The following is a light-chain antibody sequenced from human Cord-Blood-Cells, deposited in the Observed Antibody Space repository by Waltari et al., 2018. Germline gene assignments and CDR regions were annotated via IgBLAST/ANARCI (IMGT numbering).Light chain of an antibody. V-gene: IGKV1-9*01. CDR1: QGISSY. J-gene: IGKJ5*01. CDR2: AAS. CDR3: QQLNSYPRIT. Sequence: DIQLTQSPSSLSASVGDRVTITCRASQGISSYLAWYQQKPGKAPKLLIYAASTLQSGVPSRFSGSGSGTEFTLTISSLQPEEFATYYCQQLNSYPRITFGQGTRLEIK.